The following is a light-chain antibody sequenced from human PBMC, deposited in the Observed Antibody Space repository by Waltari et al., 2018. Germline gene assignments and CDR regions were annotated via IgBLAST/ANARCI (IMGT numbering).Light chain of an antibody. V-gene: IGLV1-44*01. CDR3: AARDDRLSGQV. J-gene: IGLJ3*02. CDR1: SSNIGSHS. Sequence: QSVLTQPPSASGNPGQRVTISCSGSSSNIGSHSVNWYQQFPGTAPKLLMYSNDQRPSGVSDRFSGSKSGTSASLAISGLQSEDEADYFCAARDDRLSGQVFGGGTKLTVL. CDR2: SND.